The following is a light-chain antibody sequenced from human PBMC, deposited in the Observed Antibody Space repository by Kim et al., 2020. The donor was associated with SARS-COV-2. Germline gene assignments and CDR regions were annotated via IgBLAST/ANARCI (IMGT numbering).Light chain of an antibody. V-gene: IGLV2-8*01. J-gene: IGLJ1*01. Sequence: PGESVAIACSGTRGDFGSYKYVSWYQKRPGKPPKRIIYEVTKRPSGVPDRFSGSMSGNTASLTVSGLQAEDEADYYCASHGGYDYVFGTGTKVTVL. CDR2: EVT. CDR1: RGDFGSYKY. CDR3: ASHGGYDYV.